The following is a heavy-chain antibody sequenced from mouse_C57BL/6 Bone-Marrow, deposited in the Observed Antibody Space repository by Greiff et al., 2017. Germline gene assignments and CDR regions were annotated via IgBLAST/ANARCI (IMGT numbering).Heavy chain of an antibody. CDR3: ARWGGIYDGSVFDY. D-gene: IGHD2-3*01. Sequence: QVQLQQPGAELVKPGASVKLSCKASGYTFTSYWMHWVKQRPGQGLEWIGMIHPNSGSTNYNEKFKSKATLTVDKSSSTAYMQLSSLTSEDCAVYYGARWGGIYDGSVFDYWGQGTTLTVSS. V-gene: IGHV1-64*01. CDR2: IHPNSGST. J-gene: IGHJ2*01. CDR1: GYTFTSYW.